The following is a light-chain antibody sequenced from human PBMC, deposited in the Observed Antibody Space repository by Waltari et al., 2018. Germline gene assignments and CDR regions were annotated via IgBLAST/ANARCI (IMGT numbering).Light chain of an antibody. Sequence: EIVMTPSPATLSVSPGETATLSCRASQSVSSNLAWYQQKPGQAPRLLIHGASTRATGIPARFSGSGSGTEFTLTISSLQSEDFAVYYCQQYNNWPLTFGGGTKVEIK. J-gene: IGKJ4*01. V-gene: IGKV3-15*01. CDR2: GAS. CDR1: QSVSSN. CDR3: QQYNNWPLT.